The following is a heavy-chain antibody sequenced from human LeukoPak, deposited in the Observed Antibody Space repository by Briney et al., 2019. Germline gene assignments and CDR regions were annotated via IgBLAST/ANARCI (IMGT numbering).Heavy chain of an antibody. Sequence: GGSLTLSCAVSGFXFSSYSMNWVRQAPGKGLEWVSLISSSSHYIFYADSVKGRFIISRDNAKNSLYLQMNSLRAEDTAIYYCARDGNSGSYGMDVWGQGTTVTVSS. D-gene: IGHD1-7*01. J-gene: IGHJ6*02. CDR3: ARDGNSGSYGMDV. CDR1: GFXFSSYS. CDR2: ISSSSHYI. V-gene: IGHV3-21*01.